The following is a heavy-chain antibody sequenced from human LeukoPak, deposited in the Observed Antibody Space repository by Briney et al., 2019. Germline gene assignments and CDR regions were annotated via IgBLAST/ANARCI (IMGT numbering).Heavy chain of an antibody. V-gene: IGHV4-38-2*02. CDR2: IYHSGST. CDR1: GDSIGSSGYY. D-gene: IGHD6-13*01. J-gene: IGHJ4*02. CDR3: ASAPGPSLFDY. Sequence: SETLSLTCTVSGDSIGSSGYYWGWIRQPPGKGLEWIGSIYHSGSTYYNPSLRSRVTISVDTSKNQFSLKLSSVTAADTAVYYCASAPGPSLFDYWGQGTLVTVSS.